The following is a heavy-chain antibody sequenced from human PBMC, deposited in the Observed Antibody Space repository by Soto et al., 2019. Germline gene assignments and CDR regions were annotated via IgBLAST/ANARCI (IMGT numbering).Heavy chain of an antibody. J-gene: IGHJ3*02. D-gene: IGHD3-22*01. V-gene: IGHV4-31*03. Sequence: PSETLSLTCTVSGGSISSGGYYWSWIRQHPGKGLEWIGYIYYSGSTYYNPSLKSRVTISVDTSKNQFSLKLSSVTAADTAVYYCARGRDSSGYSLNDAFDIWGQGTMVTVSS. CDR1: GGSISSGGYY. CDR2: IYYSGST. CDR3: ARGRDSSGYSLNDAFDI.